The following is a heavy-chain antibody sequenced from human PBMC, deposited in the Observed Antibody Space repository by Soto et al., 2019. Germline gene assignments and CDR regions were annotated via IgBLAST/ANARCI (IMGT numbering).Heavy chain of an antibody. V-gene: IGHV1-3*01. CDR2: INAGNANT. CDR3: ARDLYYGSGTYNYFDY. J-gene: IGHJ4*02. Sequence: ASVKVSCKASGYPFTRYALHWARQAPGQRLEWLGWINAGNANTKYSQKFQGRVTITRDTSASTAYMELSSLRSEDTAVYYCARDLYYGSGTYNYFDYWGQGTQVTVSS. D-gene: IGHD3-10*01. CDR1: GYPFTRYA.